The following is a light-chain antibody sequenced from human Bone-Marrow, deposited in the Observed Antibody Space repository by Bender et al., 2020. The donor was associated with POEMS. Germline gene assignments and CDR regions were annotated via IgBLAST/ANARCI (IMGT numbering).Light chain of an antibody. Sequence: SYELTQPPSVSVSPGETARITCSGDGLPQNYAYWYRQRPGHAPVLLIYKDTERAPGIPERISGSSSVTAVTLTITGVQAEDEADYYCSSYGGSENFVVFGGGTKLTVL. CDR3: SSYGGSENFVV. J-gene: IGLJ2*01. CDR2: KDT. V-gene: IGLV3-25*03. CDR1: GLPQNY.